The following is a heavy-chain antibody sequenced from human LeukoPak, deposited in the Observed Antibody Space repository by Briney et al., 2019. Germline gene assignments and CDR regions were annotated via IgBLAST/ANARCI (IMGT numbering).Heavy chain of an antibody. CDR3: ARALNHYYDSSGQFAFDI. CDR2: IIPILGIA. Sequence: ASVKVSCKASGYTFTSYGISWVRQAPGQGLEWMGRIIPILGIANYAQKFQGRVTITADKSTSTAYMVLSSLRSEDTAVYYCARALNHYYDSSGQFAFDIWGQGTMVTVSS. J-gene: IGHJ3*02. V-gene: IGHV1-69*04. CDR1: GYTFTSYG. D-gene: IGHD3-22*01.